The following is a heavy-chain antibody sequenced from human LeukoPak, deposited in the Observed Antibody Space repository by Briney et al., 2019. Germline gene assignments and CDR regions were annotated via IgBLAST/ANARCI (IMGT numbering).Heavy chain of an antibody. CDR1: GYTFTSYD. CDR2: MNPNSGNT. D-gene: IGHD2-15*01. J-gene: IGHJ3*02. V-gene: IGHV1-8*01. CDR3: ARGEVAALLDAFDI. Sequence: GASVKVSCKASGYTFTSYDINWVRQATGQGLEWMGWMNPNSGNTGYAKKFQGRVTMTRTTSISTAYMELRSLRSEATAVYYCARGEVAALLDAFDIWGQGRMVTVSS.